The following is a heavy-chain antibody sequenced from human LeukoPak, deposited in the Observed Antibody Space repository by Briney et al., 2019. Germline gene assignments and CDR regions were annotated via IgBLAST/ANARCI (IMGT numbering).Heavy chain of an antibody. CDR2: IYYSGST. V-gene: IGHV4-59*01. D-gene: IGHD6-13*01. J-gene: IGHJ6*03. Sequence: SETLSLTCTVSGGSISSYYWSWIRQPPGKGLEWIGYIYYSGSTNYNPSLKSRVTISVDTSKNQFSLKLSSVTAADTAVCYCAREKAAAGIYYYYYYMDVWGKGTTVTVS. CDR1: GGSISSYY. CDR3: AREKAAAGIYYYYYYMDV.